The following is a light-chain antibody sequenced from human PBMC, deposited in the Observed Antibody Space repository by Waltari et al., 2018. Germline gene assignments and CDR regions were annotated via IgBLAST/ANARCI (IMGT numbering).Light chain of an antibody. V-gene: IGLV2-11*01. CDR1: SSDVGGYYY. CDR3: CSYAGSYTFDVV. Sequence: QSALTQPRSVSGSPGPSVTISCTGTSSDVGGYYYVSWYQQHPGKAPKLMIYDVSKRPSGVPDRFSGSKSGNRASLTISGLRAEDEADYYCCSYAGSYTFDVVFGGGTKLTVL. J-gene: IGLJ2*01. CDR2: DVS.